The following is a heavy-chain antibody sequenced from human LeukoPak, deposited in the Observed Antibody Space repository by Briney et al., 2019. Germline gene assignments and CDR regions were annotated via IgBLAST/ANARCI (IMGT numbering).Heavy chain of an antibody. Sequence: SETLSLTCTVSGDSISDHYWCWIRQPPGKGLEWIASIDYSGSTNYNPSLKGRVTISIDTSKKQFSLKLNSVTAADTAVYYCAREASLVGATIYWGQGTLVTVSS. CDR1: GDSISDHY. D-gene: IGHD1-26*01. J-gene: IGHJ4*02. CDR3: AREASLVGATIY. CDR2: IDYSGST. V-gene: IGHV4-59*11.